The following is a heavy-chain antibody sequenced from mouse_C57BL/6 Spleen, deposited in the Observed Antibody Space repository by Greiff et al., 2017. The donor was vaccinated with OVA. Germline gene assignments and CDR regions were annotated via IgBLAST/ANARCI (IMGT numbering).Heavy chain of an antibody. CDR3: VRAVTGSWFAY. D-gene: IGHD2-12*01. Sequence: EVMLVESGGGLVQPKGSLKLSCAASGFSFNTYAMNWVRQAPGKGLEWVARIRSKSNNYATYYADSVKDRFTISRDDSESMLYLQMNNLKTEDTAMYYCVRAVTGSWFAYWGQGTLVTVSA. CDR1: GFSFNTYA. CDR2: IRSKSNNYAT. J-gene: IGHJ3*01. V-gene: IGHV10-1*01.